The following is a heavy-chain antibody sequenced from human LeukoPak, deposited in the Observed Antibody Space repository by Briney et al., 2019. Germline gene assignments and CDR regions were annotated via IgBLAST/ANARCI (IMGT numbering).Heavy chain of an antibody. CDR3: ARDLWDH. Sequence: KPGGSLRLSRAASEFTVSNNYMSRVRQAPGKGLEWVSSITSAGNFIYYADSLRGRFTVSRDNAKNSLYLQMNRLRAEDTAMYYCARDLWDHWGPGTLVTVSS. CDR2: ITSAGNFI. V-gene: IGHV3-21*01. J-gene: IGHJ4*02. CDR1: EFTVSNNY.